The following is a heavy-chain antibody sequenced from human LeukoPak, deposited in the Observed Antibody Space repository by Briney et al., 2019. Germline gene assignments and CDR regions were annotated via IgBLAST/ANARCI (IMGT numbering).Heavy chain of an antibody. Sequence: GGSLRLSCAASGFTFSKCGMHWVRQAPGKGLKSVALIWYDGSNQYYADSVKGRFTISRDNSKNTLYLQMNSLRAEDTALYYCAREVSQPYYFDSWGQGTLVTVSS. CDR3: AREVSQPYYFDS. V-gene: IGHV3-33*01. CDR2: IWYDGSNQ. CDR1: GFTFSKCG. D-gene: IGHD2-2*01. J-gene: IGHJ4*02.